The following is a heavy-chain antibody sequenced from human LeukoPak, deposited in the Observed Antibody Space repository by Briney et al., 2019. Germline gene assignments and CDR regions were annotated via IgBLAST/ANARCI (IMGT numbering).Heavy chain of an antibody. V-gene: IGHV4-59*01. D-gene: IGHD3-22*01. Sequence: SETLSLTCTVSGGSISSYYWSWIRQPPGKGLEWIGDIYYSGSTNYNPALKSRVTISVDTSKNQFSLKLSSVTAADTAVYYCARETRAGPYYDSSGYYYYYYYGMDVWGQGTTVTVSS. CDR1: GGSISSYY. CDR3: ARETRAGPYYDSSGYYYYYYYGMDV. CDR2: IYYSGST. J-gene: IGHJ6*02.